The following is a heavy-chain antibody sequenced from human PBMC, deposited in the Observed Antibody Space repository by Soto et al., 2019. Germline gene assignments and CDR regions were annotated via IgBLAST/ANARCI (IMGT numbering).Heavy chain of an antibody. D-gene: IGHD1-26*01. CDR3: ARQGDKGRAFDI. V-gene: IGHV4-39*01. J-gene: IGHJ3*02. CDR2: MYYSGST. Sequence: SETLSLTCTVSGGSFSRSRYYWGWIRQPPGKGLEWIGSMYYSGSTFYNPSLKSRVTLSVDTSKTQFSLKLSSVPAAETAVYFCARQGDKGRAFDIWGQGTMGTVSS. CDR1: GGSFSRSRYY.